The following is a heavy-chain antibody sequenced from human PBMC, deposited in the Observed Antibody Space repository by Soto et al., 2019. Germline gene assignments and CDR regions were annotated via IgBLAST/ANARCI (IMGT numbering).Heavy chain of an antibody. CDR1: GYPVTAYY. J-gene: IGHJ3*02. D-gene: IGHD3-3*01. Sequence: QLHLVQSGAVVKKPGASVTVSCSASGYPVTAYYMHWVRQAPGRGLEWMGGINPATGAAKSTQTFQGRVTITRGTSTGTVFMELGGRTSEDTAGFYWARGGGVGVAGSAAFDMWGQGTVVTVSS. CDR3: ARGGGVGVAGSAAFDM. CDR2: INPATGAA. V-gene: IGHV1-2*02.